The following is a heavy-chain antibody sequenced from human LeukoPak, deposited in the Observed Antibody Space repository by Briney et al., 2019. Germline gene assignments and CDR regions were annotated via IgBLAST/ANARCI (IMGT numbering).Heavy chain of an antibody. V-gene: IGHV4-59*02. D-gene: IGHD4-17*01. CDR2: IQNSGST. J-gene: IGHJ4*02. Sequence: SETLSLTCVVSGGSVSSSFWSWIRQSPGKGLEWIGYIQNSGSTKYNPSLKSRVTMSVDTSKNQFSLGLSSVTAADTAVYYCARDRGFGDYGIDYWGQGILVTVSS. CDR1: GGSVSSSF. CDR3: ARDRGFGDYGIDY.